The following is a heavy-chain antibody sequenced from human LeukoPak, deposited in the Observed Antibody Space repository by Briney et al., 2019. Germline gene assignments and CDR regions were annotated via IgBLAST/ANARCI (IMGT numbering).Heavy chain of an antibody. V-gene: IGHV4-4*02. CDR2: IYHSGST. CDR3: ASTTSFYYDSSGYYPW. D-gene: IGHD3-22*01. Sequence: GSLRLSCAASGFTFSSYGMHWVRQAPGKGLEWIGEIYHSGSTNYNPSLKSRVTISVDKSKNQFSLKLSSVTAADTAVYYCASTTSFYYDSSGYYPWWGQGTLVTVSS. CDR1: GFTFSSYG. J-gene: IGHJ4*02.